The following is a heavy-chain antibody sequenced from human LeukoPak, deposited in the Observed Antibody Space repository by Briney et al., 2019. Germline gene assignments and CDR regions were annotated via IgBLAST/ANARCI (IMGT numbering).Heavy chain of an antibody. CDR3: ARANASAWGITGTTHAFDI. V-gene: IGHV4-61*08. Sequence: PSVTLSLTCTVSGGSISSGGYYWSWIRQPPGKGLEWIGYIYSSGSTSYNPSLESRVTISVDTSKNQFSLKLSSVTAADTAVYYCARANASAWGITGTTHAFDIWGQGTMVTVSS. J-gene: IGHJ3*02. CDR1: GGSISSGGYY. D-gene: IGHD1-7*01. CDR2: IYSSGST.